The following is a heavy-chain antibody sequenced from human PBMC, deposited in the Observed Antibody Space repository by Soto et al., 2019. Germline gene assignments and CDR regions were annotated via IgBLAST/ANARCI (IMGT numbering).Heavy chain of an antibody. Sequence: GASVKVSCKASGYTSTSYYMHWVRQAPGQGLEWMGIINPSGGSTSYAQKFQGRVTMTRDTSTSTVYMELSSLRSEDAAVYYCARDQGGGYNWNHLDGMDVWGQGTTVTVSS. CDR2: INPSGGST. D-gene: IGHD1-20*01. CDR1: GYTSTSYY. CDR3: ARDQGGGYNWNHLDGMDV. J-gene: IGHJ6*02. V-gene: IGHV1-46*01.